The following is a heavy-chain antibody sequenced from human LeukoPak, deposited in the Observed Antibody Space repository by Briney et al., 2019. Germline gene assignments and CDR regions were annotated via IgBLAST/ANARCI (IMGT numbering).Heavy chain of an antibody. CDR3: ARSPMGAAQFDY. CDR2: IDWDDDK. CDR1: GFSLNTSGMS. Sequence: SGPTLVNPTQTLTLTCTFSGFSLNTSGMSVSWSRQPPGKALEWLALIDWDDDKYYSTSLKTRLTISKDTSKNQVVLTMTNMDPVDTATYYCARSPMGAAQFDYWGQGTLVTVSS. D-gene: IGHD1-26*01. J-gene: IGHJ4*02. V-gene: IGHV2-70*01.